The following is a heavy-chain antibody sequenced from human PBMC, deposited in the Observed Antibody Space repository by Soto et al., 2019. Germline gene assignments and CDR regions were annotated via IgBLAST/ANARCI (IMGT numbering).Heavy chain of an antibody. Sequence: GGSLRLSCAASGFTFRIYDMHWVRQAPGKGLEYVSGISCNGVNTYYANSVQGRFTISRDNSKNTLYLQMGSLRPEDMAVYYCARRARPDFYYMDVWGKGTTVTVSS. CDR1: GFTFRIYD. J-gene: IGHJ6*03. V-gene: IGHV3-64*01. CDR2: ISCNGVNT. CDR3: ARRARPDFYYMDV. D-gene: IGHD6-6*01.